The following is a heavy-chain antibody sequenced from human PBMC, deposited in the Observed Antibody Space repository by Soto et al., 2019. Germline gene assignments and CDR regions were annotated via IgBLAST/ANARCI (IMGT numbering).Heavy chain of an antibody. CDR1: GFTFSSYS. CDR2: ISSSSSTI. J-gene: IGHJ6*02. Sequence: GGSLRLSCAASGFTFSSYSMNWVRQAPGKGLEWVSYISSSSSTIYYADSVKGRFTISRDNAKNSLYLQMNSLRDEDTAVYYCARDEVLDVLLWLGELSRNYYYYGMDVWGQGTTVTVSS. V-gene: IGHV3-48*02. D-gene: IGHD3-10*01. CDR3: ARDEVLDVLLWLGELSRNYYYYGMDV.